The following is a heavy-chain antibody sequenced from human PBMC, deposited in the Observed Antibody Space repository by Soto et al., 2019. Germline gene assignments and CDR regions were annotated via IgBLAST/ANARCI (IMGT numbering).Heavy chain of an antibody. CDR2: IHSDGSST. D-gene: IGHD6-19*01. V-gene: IGHV3-74*01. CDR1: GFDFSSSW. Sequence: PGGSLRLSCAASGFDFSSSWMHWVRQAPGKGLVWVSRIHSDGSSTTYAGSVKGRFTISRDNAKNTLYLQMNSLRAEDTAVYYCARDRAGIAVAGFDYWGQGALVTVSS. CDR3: ARDRAGIAVAGFDY. J-gene: IGHJ4*02.